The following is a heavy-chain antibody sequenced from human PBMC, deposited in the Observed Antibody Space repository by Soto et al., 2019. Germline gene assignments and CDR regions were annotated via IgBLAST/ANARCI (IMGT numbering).Heavy chain of an antibody. CDR3: ANGGRTYFDN. J-gene: IGHJ4*02. V-gene: IGHV3-30*18. CDR2: ISYDGSNK. CDR1: GFTFSSYG. D-gene: IGHD2-8*01. Sequence: GGSLRLSCAASGFTFSSYGMHWVRQAPGKGLEWVAVISYDGSNKYYADSVKGRFTISRDNSKNTLYLQMNSLRAEDTAVYYCANGGRTYFDNWGEGTLFTVSS.